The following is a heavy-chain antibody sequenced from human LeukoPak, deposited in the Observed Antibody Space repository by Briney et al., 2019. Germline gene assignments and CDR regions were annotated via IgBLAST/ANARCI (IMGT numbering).Heavy chain of an antibody. D-gene: IGHD4-17*01. J-gene: IGHJ4*02. CDR2: ISYDGSNK. CDR3: ALASSTVTTDY. V-gene: IGHV3-30*03. Sequence: PGGSLRLSCAASGFTFSSYGMHWVRQAPGKGLEWVAVISYDGSNKYYADSVKGRFTISRDNSKNTLYLQMNSLRAEDTAVYYCALASSTVTTDYWGQGTLVTVSS. CDR1: GFTFSSYG.